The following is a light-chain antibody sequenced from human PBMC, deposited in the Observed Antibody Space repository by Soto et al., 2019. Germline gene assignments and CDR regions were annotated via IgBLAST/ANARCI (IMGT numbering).Light chain of an antibody. V-gene: IGLV2-18*02. Sequence: QSVLTQPPSVSGSPGQSVTISCTGTSSDVGSYNRLSWYQQPPGTAPKLIMYEVNTRPSGVPDRFSGSKSGSTASLTISGLQAEDEADYYCSSYSISTAYLFGTGTKVTVL. CDR1: SSDVGSYNR. CDR2: EVN. J-gene: IGLJ1*01. CDR3: SSYSISTAYL.